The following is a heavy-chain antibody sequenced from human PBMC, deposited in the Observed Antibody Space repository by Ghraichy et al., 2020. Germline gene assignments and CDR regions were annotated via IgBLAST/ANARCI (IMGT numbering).Heavy chain of an antibody. J-gene: IGHJ4*02. CDR3: AMRYCSSTSGCPDY. V-gene: IGHV3-30*01. CDR1: GFTFSSYA. Sequence: GESLNISCAASGFTFSSYAMHWVRQAPGKGLEWVAVISYDGSNKYYADSVKGRFTISRDNSKNTLYLQMNSLRAEDTAVYYCAMRYCSSTSGCPDYWGQGTLVTVSS. D-gene: IGHD2-2*01. CDR2: ISYDGSNK.